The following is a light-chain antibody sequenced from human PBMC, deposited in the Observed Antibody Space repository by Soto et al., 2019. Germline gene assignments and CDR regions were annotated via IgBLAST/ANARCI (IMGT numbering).Light chain of an antibody. J-gene: IGKJ1*01. Sequence: EIVMTQSPATLSMSPGERATLSCRASQSVSNNLAWYQQKPGQAPRLLIYVASTRATGIPARFSGSGSGTEFTLTISSLQSEDFAVYYCQQYNNWPPWTFGQGTKVDIK. CDR1: QSVSNN. CDR2: VAS. V-gene: IGKV3-15*01. CDR3: QQYNNWPPWT.